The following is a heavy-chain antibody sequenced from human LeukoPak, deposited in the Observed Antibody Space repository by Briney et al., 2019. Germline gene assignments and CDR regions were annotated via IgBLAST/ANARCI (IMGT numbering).Heavy chain of an antibody. CDR2: INHSGST. D-gene: IGHD5-24*01. CDR1: GESFSYHY. CDR3: ARNRDGYNSFDY. V-gene: IGHV4-34*01. J-gene: IGHJ4*02. Sequence: PSETLSLTCAVYGESFSYHYWSWIRQPPGKGLEWIGEINHSGSTNYNPSLKSRVTISLDTSKNQFSLKLSSVTAADTAVYYCARNRDGYNSFDYWGQGTLVTVSS.